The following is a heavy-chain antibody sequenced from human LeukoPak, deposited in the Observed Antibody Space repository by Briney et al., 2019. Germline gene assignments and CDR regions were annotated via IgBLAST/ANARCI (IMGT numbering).Heavy chain of an antibody. V-gene: IGHV5-51*01. CDR2: VYPGDSDT. Sequence: GESLKISCKGSGYSFTSYWIGWVRQMPGEGLEWMGIVYPGDSDTIYSPSFQGQVTVSADKSVSTAYLQWSSLKASDTAMYYCARRQVSSRYFDYWGQGTLVTVSS. CDR3: ARRQVSSRYFDY. D-gene: IGHD2-2*01. J-gene: IGHJ4*02. CDR1: GYSFTSYW.